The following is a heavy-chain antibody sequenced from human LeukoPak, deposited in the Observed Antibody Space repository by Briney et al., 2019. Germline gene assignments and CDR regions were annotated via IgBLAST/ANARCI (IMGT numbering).Heavy chain of an antibody. V-gene: IGHV4-38-2*02. D-gene: IGHD3-9*01. Sequence: SETLSLTCTVSGYSISSGYYWGWIRQPPGKGLEWIGSIYHSGSTYYNPSLKSRVTISVDTSKNQFSLKLSSGTAADTAVYYCARVDYDILTGINWFDPWGQGTLVTVSS. CDR1: GYSISSGYY. J-gene: IGHJ5*02. CDR2: IYHSGST. CDR3: ARVDYDILTGINWFDP.